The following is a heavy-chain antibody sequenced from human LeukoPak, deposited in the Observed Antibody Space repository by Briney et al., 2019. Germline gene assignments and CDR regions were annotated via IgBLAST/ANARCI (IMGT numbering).Heavy chain of an antibody. CDR1: GFTVSTNH. CDR2: IYNDGNT. V-gene: IGHV3-53*01. J-gene: IGHJ6*03. Sequence: GGSLRLSCAVSGFTVSTNHMSWVCQAPGRGLEWVSVIYNDGNTYYTDPVKGRFTISRDNSKNTVFLQMNSLRVEDTAVYYCARDREVVTAKAQMDVWGKGTTVTVSS. D-gene: IGHD2-21*02. CDR3: ARDREVVTAKAQMDV.